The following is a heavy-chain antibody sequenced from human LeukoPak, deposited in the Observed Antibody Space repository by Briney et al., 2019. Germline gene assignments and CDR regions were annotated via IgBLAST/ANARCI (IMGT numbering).Heavy chain of an antibody. CDR2: ISSSSSYI. Sequence: PGGSLRLSCAASGFTFSSYSMNWVRQAPGKGLEWVSSISSSSSYIYYADSVKGRFTISRDNAKNSLYLLMNSLRAEDTAVYYCASDFGVVILDYWGQGTLVTVSS. CDR1: GFTFSSYS. V-gene: IGHV3-21*01. CDR3: ASDFGVVILDY. J-gene: IGHJ4*02. D-gene: IGHD3-3*01.